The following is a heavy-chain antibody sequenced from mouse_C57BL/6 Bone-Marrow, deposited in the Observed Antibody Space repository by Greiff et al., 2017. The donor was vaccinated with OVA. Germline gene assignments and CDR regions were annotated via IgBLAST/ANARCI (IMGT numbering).Heavy chain of an antibody. V-gene: IGHV10-1*01. J-gene: IGHJ3*01. Sequence: EVQLVESGGGLVQPKGSLKLSCAASGFSFNTYAMNWVRQAPGKGLEWVARIRSKSNNYATYYADSVKDRFTISRDDSESMLYLQMNNLKTEDTAMYYCVRHDDYDGFAYWGQGTLVTVSA. CDR2: IRSKSNNYAT. CDR3: VRHDDYDGFAY. CDR1: GFSFNTYA. D-gene: IGHD2-4*01.